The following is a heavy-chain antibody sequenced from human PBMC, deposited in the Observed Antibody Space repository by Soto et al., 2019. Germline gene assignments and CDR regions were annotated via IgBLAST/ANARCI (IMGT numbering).Heavy chain of an antibody. Sequence: QVQLVQSGTEVKRPGASVKLSCEASGYIFTNYYIHWVRQATGHGLEWMGINNPRDGSTTFALKFQGRVTLTSDTSTSTVYMELSSLRSEDTAVYYCARDGYAYGPYNYFDPWGQGTLVTVSS. J-gene: IGHJ5*02. D-gene: IGHD5-18*01. CDR3: ARDGYAYGPYNYFDP. CDR1: GYIFTNYY. V-gene: IGHV1-46*01. CDR2: NNPRDGST.